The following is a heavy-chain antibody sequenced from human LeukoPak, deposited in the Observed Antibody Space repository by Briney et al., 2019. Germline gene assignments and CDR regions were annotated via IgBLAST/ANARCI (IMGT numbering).Heavy chain of an antibody. CDR1: GFTFSSYS. D-gene: IGHD3-22*01. J-gene: IGHJ4*02. V-gene: IGHV3-23*01. CDR3: ARHPMGYYYDSRPLHYFDY. CDR2: ISGSGGST. Sequence: GGSLRLSCAASGFTFSSYSMSWVRQAPGKGLEWVSAISGSGGSTYYADSVKGRFTISRDNSKNTLYLQMNSLRAEDTAVYYCARHPMGYYYDSRPLHYFDYWGQGTLGTVSS.